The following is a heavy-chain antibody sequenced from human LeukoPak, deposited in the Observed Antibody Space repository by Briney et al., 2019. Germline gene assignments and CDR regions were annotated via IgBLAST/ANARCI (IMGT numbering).Heavy chain of an antibody. V-gene: IGHV3-7*03. CDR3: ARVYIYYYGMDV. CDR1: GFTFSNFW. CDR2: IKQDETEK. Sequence: GESLRLSCTASGFTFSNFWMGWVRQAPGKGLEWVANIKQDETEKFYLGSVKGRFTISRDNAKSSLYLQMNSLRVEDTALYYCARVYIYYYGMDVWGQGTTVTVSS. J-gene: IGHJ6*02. D-gene: IGHD6-13*01.